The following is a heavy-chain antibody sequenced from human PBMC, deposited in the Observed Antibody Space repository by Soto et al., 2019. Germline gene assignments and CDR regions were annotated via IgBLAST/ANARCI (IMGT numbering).Heavy chain of an antibody. CDR3: ARHGSRTTVTTPYNWFDP. CDR2: IFYSGST. D-gene: IGHD4-17*01. V-gene: IGHV4-39*01. J-gene: IGHJ5*02. Sequence: SETLSLTCTVSGGSISSSSYYWGWIRQPPGKGLEWIGSIFYSGSTYYNPSLKSRVTISVDTSKNQFSLKLSSVTAADTAVYYCARHGSRTTVTTPYNWFDPWGQGTLVTVSS. CDR1: GGSISSSSYY.